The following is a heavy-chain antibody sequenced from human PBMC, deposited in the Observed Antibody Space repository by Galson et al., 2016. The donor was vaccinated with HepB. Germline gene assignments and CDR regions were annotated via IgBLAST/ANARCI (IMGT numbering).Heavy chain of an antibody. J-gene: IGHJ3*01. Sequence: SLRLSCAASGFRFDDYAMNRVRQIPGKGRQWVSGVWWNSDSLQYADSAKGRFTISRDNAYSTLFLQIHSLKPEDTALYYCVKGQRFDSLDFFDVWGQGTVVTVSS. CDR2: VWWNSDSL. V-gene: IGHV3-9*01. CDR1: GFRFDDYA. CDR3: VKGQRFDSLDFFDV. D-gene: IGHD5-12*01.